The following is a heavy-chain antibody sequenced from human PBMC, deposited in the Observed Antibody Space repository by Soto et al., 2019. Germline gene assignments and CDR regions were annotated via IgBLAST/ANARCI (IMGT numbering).Heavy chain of an antibody. CDR3: GXXXXXXXXXXXXXDV. Sequence: KGLEWIGEINDSGSTNHKPSLKSRVTMSIDTSKNQFSLNLRSVTAADTGVYYCGXXXXXXXXXXXXXDVWGNGTTVTVSS. CDR2: INDSGST. J-gene: IGHJ6*04. V-gene: IGHV4-34*01.